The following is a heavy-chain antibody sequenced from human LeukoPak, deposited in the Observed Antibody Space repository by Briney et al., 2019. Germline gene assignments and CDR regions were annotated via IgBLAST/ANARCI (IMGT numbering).Heavy chain of an antibody. V-gene: IGHV4-34*01. CDR1: GGSFSGYY. CDR2: INHSGST. D-gene: IGHD2-2*01. J-gene: IGHJ4*02. Sequence: SETLSLTCAVYGGSFSGYYWSWIRQPPGKGLEWIGEINHSGSTNYNPSLKSRVTISVDTSKKQFSLKLSSVTAADTAVYYCARGTRNAFDSWGQGTLVTVSS. CDR3: ARGTRNAFDS.